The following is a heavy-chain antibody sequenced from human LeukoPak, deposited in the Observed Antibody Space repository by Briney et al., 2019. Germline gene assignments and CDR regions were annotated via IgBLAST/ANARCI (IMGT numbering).Heavy chain of an antibody. V-gene: IGHV3-23*01. CDR1: GFTFSSYM. J-gene: IGHJ4*02. CDR2: ISGSGGST. Sequence: GGSLRLSCAASGFTFSSYMMSWVRQTPGKGLEWVSTISGSGGSTYYADSVKGRFTISRDNSKNTLYLQMNSLRAEDTAIYYCAKYMSGVAYSGYENRGQGTLVTVSS. D-gene: IGHD5-12*01. CDR3: AKYMSGVAYSGYEN.